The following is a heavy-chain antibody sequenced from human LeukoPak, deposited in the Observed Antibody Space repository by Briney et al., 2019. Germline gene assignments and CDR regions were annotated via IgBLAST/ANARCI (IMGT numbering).Heavy chain of an antibody. V-gene: IGHV3-30-3*01. CDR1: GFTFSSYA. J-gene: IGHJ4*02. D-gene: IGHD5-18*01. CDR3: ASRKDTPHLPDY. CDR2: ISYDGSNK. Sequence: GGSLGLSCAASGFTFSSYAMHWVRQAPGKGLEWVAVISYDGSNKYYADSVKGRFTISRDNSKNTLYLQMNSLRAEDTAVYYCASRKDTPHLPDYWGQGTLVTVSS.